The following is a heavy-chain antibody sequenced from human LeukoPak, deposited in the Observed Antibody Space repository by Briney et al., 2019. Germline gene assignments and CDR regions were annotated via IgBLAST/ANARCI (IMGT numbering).Heavy chain of an antibody. Sequence: SETPSLTCAVYGGSFSSYYWSWIRQPPGKGLEWIGEINHSGSTNYNPSLKSRVTISVDTSKNQFSLKLSSVTAADTAVYYCARVGTHNWNKRGYFHYWGQGTLVTVSS. CDR3: ARVGTHNWNKRGYFHY. J-gene: IGHJ4*02. D-gene: IGHD1/OR15-1a*01. CDR2: INHSGST. V-gene: IGHV4-34*01. CDR1: GGSFSSYY.